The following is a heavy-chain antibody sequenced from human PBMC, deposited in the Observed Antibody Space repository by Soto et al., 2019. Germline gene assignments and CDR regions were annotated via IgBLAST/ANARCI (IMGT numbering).Heavy chain of an antibody. Sequence: VGSLRLSCAASVFIFRDLFMSWIRQAPGKGLKWISYISKDSGRATRYADSVEGRFTISRDNAKNSLFLQMNNLTVEDTAVYYCAKEIWANPDPWGQGTLVTVSS. CDR1: VFIFRDLF. J-gene: IGHJ5*02. V-gene: IGHV3-11*01. D-gene: IGHD3-10*01. CDR2: ISKDSGRAT. CDR3: AKEIWANPDP.